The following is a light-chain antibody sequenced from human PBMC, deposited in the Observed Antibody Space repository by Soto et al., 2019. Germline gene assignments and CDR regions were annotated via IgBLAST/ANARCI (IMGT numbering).Light chain of an antibody. V-gene: IGKV3-15*01. CDR3: QQYNTWPRT. J-gene: IGKJ1*01. Sequence: EIVMTQSPATLSVSPGERATLSCRASQSVGSNLAWYQQKPGQAPRLLIYGASTRATGIPARFSGSGSGTEFTLTISSLQSEDFAVYYCQQYNTWPRTFGKGTKV. CDR2: GAS. CDR1: QSVGSN.